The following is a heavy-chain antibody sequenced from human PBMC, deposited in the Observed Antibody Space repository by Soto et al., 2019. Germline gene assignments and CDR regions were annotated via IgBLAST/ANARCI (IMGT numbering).Heavy chain of an antibody. CDR3: ARDFGTVTLWKGFDY. CDR2: IKQDGSAK. CDR1: GFTLRNYW. J-gene: IGHJ4*02. V-gene: IGHV3-7*03. Sequence: GSLRLSCTASGFTLRNYWMNWVRQAPGKGLEWVADIKQDGSAKYYVDSVKGRFTISRDNAKNSLYLEMNSLRAEDTAVDYCARDFGTVTLWKGFDYWGPGTLVTVSS. D-gene: IGHD4-17*01.